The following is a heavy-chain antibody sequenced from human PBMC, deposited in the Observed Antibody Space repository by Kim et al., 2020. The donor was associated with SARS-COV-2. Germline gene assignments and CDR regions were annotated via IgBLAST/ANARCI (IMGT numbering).Heavy chain of an antibody. CDR2: IWYDGSNK. CDR1: GFTFSSYG. Sequence: GGSLRLSCAASGFTFSSYGMHWVRQAPGKGLEWVAVIWYDGSNKYYADSVKGRFTISRDNSKNTLYLQMNSLRAEDTAVYYCARDRARITMVRGVIITEYYYYGMDVWGQGTTVTVSS. V-gene: IGHV3-33*08. J-gene: IGHJ6*02. D-gene: IGHD3-10*01. CDR3: ARDRARITMVRGVIITEYYYYGMDV.